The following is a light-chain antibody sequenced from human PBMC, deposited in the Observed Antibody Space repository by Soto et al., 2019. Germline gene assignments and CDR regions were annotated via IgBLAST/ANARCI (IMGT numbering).Light chain of an antibody. CDR3: SSYTSSSTLPYV. Sequence: QRALTRAASVKRFPRQSITISCTGTSSDVGGYNYVSWYQQHPGKAPKLMIYDVSNRPSGVSNRFSGSKSGNTASLTISGLQAEDEADYYCSSYTSSSTLPYVFGTGTKVTV. CDR1: SSDVGGYNY. CDR2: DVS. V-gene: IGLV2-14*01. J-gene: IGLJ1*01.